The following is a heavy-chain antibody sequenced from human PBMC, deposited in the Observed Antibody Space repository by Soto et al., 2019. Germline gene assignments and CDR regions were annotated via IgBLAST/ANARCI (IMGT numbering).Heavy chain of an antibody. D-gene: IGHD6-19*01. CDR1: GYTFTSYY. J-gene: IGHJ3*02. CDR2: INPSGGST. Sequence: GSVKVSCKASGYTFTSYYMHWVRQAPGQGLEWMGIINPSGGSTSYAQKFQGRVTMTRDTSTSTVYMELSSLRSEDTALYYFARASVAVAGIDPDAFDIWGQGTMVTVSS. CDR3: ARASVAVAGIDPDAFDI. V-gene: IGHV1-46*03.